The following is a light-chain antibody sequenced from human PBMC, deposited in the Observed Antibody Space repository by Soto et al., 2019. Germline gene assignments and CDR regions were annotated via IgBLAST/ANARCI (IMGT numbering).Light chain of an antibody. CDR3: QKYLEPPVT. CDR1: QSVFFAPNSENY. Sequence: DIVMTQSPDSLAVSLGERATINCKSNQSVFFAPNSENYLAWYQQKPRQPPKFLIYWASTRESRVPDRFTGSGSGTQFALTITSLQADDLAVYYWQKYLEPPVTFGQGTRLEIK. V-gene: IGKV4-1*01. CDR2: WAS. J-gene: IGKJ5*01.